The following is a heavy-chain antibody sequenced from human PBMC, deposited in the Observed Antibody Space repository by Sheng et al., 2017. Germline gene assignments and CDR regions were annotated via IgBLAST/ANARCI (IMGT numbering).Heavy chain of an antibody. CDR1: GYRFLSYG. CDR3: ATGSGHDKLYNMDV. CDR2: VNPSDGHT. D-gene: IGHD5-12*01. Sequence: QAQLAQSGGELKKPGASVKVSCKASGYRFLSYGIAWVRQAPGQGLQWMGWVNPSDGHTDYAQILQDRISMTTDTSTATAFMELKNLRSDDTGVYYCATGSGHDKLYNMDVWGQGTTVTVSS. V-gene: IGHV1-18*01. J-gene: IGHJ6*02.